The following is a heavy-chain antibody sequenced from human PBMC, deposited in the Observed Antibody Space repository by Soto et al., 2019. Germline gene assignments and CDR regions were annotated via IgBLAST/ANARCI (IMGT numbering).Heavy chain of an antibody. V-gene: IGHV4-59*01. D-gene: IGHD6-13*01. J-gene: IGHJ4*03. CDR1: GGSMRNYF. Sequence: PSETLSLTCTVSGGSMRNYFWTWIRQPPGKGLEWIGYIHYSGTTSFFPSYNPSLRSRVTISEDTSKNQFSLKLLSVTTADTAVYFCAAGEASSRNLAPYYLDFWGQGNL. CDR3: AAGEASSRNLAPYYLDF. CDR2: IHYSGTT.